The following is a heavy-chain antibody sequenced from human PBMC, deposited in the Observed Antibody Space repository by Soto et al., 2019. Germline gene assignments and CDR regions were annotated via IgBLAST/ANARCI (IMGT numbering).Heavy chain of an antibody. D-gene: IGHD3-22*01. CDR2: ISYDEDVN. V-gene: IGHV3-30*18. CDR1: GFTISDNG. Sequence: QVQLVESGGGVVQPGGSLRLSCAASGFTISDNGMHWVRQAPGKGLEGGALISYDEDVNYYADSVKGRFAISRDSSKNTLQLQMNSVTVEDTAVYYCAKAAYYDSSGYYGAFDFWGQGTLVTVSS. J-gene: IGHJ4*02. CDR3: AKAAYYDSSGYYGAFDF.